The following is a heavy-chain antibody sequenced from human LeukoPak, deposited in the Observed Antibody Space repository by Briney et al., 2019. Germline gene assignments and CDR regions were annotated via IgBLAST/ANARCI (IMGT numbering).Heavy chain of an antibody. CDR3: ARVKVVVVPAAMDY. CDR1: DRSVSRYY. J-gene: IGHJ4*02. Sequence: PSETLSLTCTVSDRSVSRYYWSWIRQPPGKGLEWIGEINHSGSTNYNPSLKSRVTISVDTSKNQFSLKLSSVTAADTAVYYCARVKVVVVPAAMDYWGQGTLVTVSS. CDR2: INHSGST. V-gene: IGHV4-34*01. D-gene: IGHD2-2*01.